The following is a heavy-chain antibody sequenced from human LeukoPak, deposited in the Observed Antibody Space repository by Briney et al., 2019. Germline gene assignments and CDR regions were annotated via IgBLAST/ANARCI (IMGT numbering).Heavy chain of an antibody. V-gene: IGHV3-7*01. CDR1: GFTFSRYW. Sequence: GSLRLPCAASGFTFSRYWMSWVRQAPGKGLEWVANIKQDGSEKYYVDSVKGRFTISRDNAKNSLYLQMNSLRAEDTAVYYCVRDGGPYYFDYWGQGTLVTVSS. D-gene: IGHD3-16*01. J-gene: IGHJ4*02. CDR2: IKQDGSEK. CDR3: VRDGGPYYFDY.